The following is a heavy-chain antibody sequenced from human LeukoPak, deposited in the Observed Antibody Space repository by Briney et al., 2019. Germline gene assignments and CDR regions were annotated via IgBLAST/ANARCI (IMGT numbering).Heavy chain of an antibody. J-gene: IGHJ4*02. CDR1: GFTFSSYW. CDR2: INSDGSST. CDR3: AKGPGNWIANFDY. Sequence: PGGSLRLSCAASGFTFSSYWMHWVRQAPGKGLVWVSRINSDGSSTNYADSVKGRFTISRDNAKNTLYLQMNSLRAEDTAVYYCAKGPGNWIANFDYWGQGTLVTVSP. D-gene: IGHD2-2*03. V-gene: IGHV3-74*01.